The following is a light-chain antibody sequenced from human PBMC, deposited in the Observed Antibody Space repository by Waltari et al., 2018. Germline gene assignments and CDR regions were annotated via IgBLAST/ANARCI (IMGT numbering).Light chain of an antibody. CDR1: QSVTSTY. J-gene: IGKJ4*01. V-gene: IGKV3-20*01. CDR2: GAS. Sequence: DIVLTQSPGTLSLSPWESATLSCRASQSVTSTYLAWFQQRPGQAPWLLIYGASSRATGIPDRFSGSGSGTDFTLTISRLEPEDFAVYYCHQYGSLPETFGGGTKVEI. CDR3: HQYGSLPET.